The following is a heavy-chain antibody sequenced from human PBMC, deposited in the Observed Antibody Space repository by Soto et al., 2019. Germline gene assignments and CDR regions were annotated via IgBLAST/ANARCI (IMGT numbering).Heavy chain of an antibody. J-gene: IGHJ5*02. V-gene: IGHV3-21*01. CDR3: ARGGVTSHNWFDP. CDR1: GFTFSSYS. Sequence: EVQLVESGGGLVKPGGSLRLSCAASGFTFSSYSMNWVRQAPGKGLEWVSSISSSSSYIYYADSVKGRFTISRDNAKNSLYLQMTSLRAEDTAVYYCARGGVTSHNWFDPWGQGPLVTVSS. CDR2: ISSSSSYI. D-gene: IGHD3-10*01.